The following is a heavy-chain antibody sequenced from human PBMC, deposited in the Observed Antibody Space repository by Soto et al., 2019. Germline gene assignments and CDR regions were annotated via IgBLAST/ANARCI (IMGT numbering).Heavy chain of an antibody. V-gene: IGHV4-39*01. CDR1: GGSITGTYYY. Sequence: QLQLQESGPGLVKPSETLSLTCTVSGGSITGTYYYWGWIRQSPGKGLEYIGSINYNGRTYYNPSLQGRVTVSVDTSKSQISLRLVSVSAADAAVYFCARHGSGTYSPIDYWGQGTLVTVSS. D-gene: IGHD3-10*01. CDR2: INYNGRT. J-gene: IGHJ4*02. CDR3: ARHGSGTYSPIDY.